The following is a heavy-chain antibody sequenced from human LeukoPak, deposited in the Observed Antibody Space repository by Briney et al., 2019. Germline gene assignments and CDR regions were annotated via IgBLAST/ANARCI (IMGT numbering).Heavy chain of an antibody. CDR1: GGSFSGYY. V-gene: IGHV4-34*01. D-gene: IGHD3-3*01. CDR2: INHSGST. CDR3: ARGRITIFGVVMGPRWFDP. J-gene: IGHJ5*02. Sequence: PSETLSLTCAVYGGSFSGYYWSWIRQPPGKGLEWIGEINHSGSTNYNPSLKSRVTISVDTSKNQFSLKLSSVTAADTAVYYCARGRITIFGVVMGPRWFDPWGQGTLFTVSS.